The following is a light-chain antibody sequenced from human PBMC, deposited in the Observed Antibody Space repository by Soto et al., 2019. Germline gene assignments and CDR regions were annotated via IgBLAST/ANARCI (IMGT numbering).Light chain of an antibody. J-gene: IGLJ3*02. CDR3: VLYMGSGTWV. CDR1: SGSVSTSYY. V-gene: IGLV8-61*01. CDR2: SIN. Sequence: QTVVTQEPSFSVSPGRTVTLTCGLSSGSVSTSYYPSWYQQTPGQAPRTLIYSINTRSSGVPDRFSGSILGNKAALTITGAQADDESDYYCVLYMGSGTWVFGGGTKLTVL.